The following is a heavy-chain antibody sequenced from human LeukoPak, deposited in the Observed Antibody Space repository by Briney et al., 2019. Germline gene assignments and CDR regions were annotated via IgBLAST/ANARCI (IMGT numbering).Heavy chain of an antibody. Sequence: GGSLRLSCAASGDYWMHLVRQAPGKGLVWVSHINSDGSWTSYADSVKGRFTISKDNAKNTVYLQMNNLRAEDTAVYYCVSFYEAYWGRGTLVTVSS. J-gene: IGHJ4*02. CDR3: VSFYEAY. CDR1: GDYW. V-gene: IGHV3-74*01. CDR2: INSDGSWT. D-gene: IGHD2/OR15-2a*01.